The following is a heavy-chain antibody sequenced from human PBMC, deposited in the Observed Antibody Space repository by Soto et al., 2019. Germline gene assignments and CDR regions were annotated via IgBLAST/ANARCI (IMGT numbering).Heavy chain of an antibody. CDR2: IYHSGST. J-gene: IGHJ5*02. D-gene: IGHD6-13*01. CDR1: GGSISSGDYY. CDR3: ARVIATAVARFDP. Sequence: QVQLQESGPGLVKPSQTLSLTCTVSGGSISSGDYYWRWSRQPPGKGLEWIGYIYHSGSTYYSPSLKSRVDISIDTSKNQFSLKLSSVTVADTAIYYCARVIATAVARFDPWGQGTLVTVSS. V-gene: IGHV4-30-4*01.